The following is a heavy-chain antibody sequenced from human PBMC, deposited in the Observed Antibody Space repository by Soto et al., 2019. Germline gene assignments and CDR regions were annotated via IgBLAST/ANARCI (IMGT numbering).Heavy chain of an antibody. V-gene: IGHV1-3*01. J-gene: IGHJ6*02. Sequence: QVQLVQSGAEVKKPGASVKVSCKASGYTFTSYAMHWVRQAPGQRLEWMGWINAGNGNTKYSQKFQGRVTITRDTSASTAYMALSSLRSEDTAVYYCASSYSNSALIDYYYYGMDVWGQGTTVTVSS. CDR2: INAGNGNT. CDR3: ASSYSNSALIDYYYYGMDV. D-gene: IGHD4-4*01. CDR1: GYTFTSYA.